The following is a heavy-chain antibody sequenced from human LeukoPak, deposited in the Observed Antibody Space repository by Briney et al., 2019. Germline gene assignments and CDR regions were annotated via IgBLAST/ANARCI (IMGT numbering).Heavy chain of an antibody. CDR2: IYHSGST. D-gene: IGHD3-3*01. CDR3: ASGSGYYSPFDY. V-gene: IGHV4-30-2*01. CDR1: GGSISSGGDY. J-gene: IGHJ4*02. Sequence: SETLSLTCPVSGGSISSGGDYWSWIRQPPGKGLEWIGYIYHSGSTYYNPSLKSRVTISVDRSKNQFSLKLSSVTAADTAVYYCASGSGYYSPFDYWGQGTLVTVSS.